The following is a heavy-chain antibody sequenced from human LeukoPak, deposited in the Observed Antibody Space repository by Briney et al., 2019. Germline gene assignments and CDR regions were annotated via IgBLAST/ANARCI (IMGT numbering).Heavy chain of an antibody. D-gene: IGHD3-3*01. CDR3: AKDGDYDFWSGPYYFDY. CDR1: GFTFDDYA. V-gene: IGHV3-9*03. CDR2: ISGSSGSI. J-gene: IGHJ4*02. Sequence: GRSLRLSCAASGFTFDDYAMHWVRQAPGKGLEWVSGISGSSGSIGYADSVKGRFTISRDNAKNSLYLQMNSLRAEDMALYYCAKDGDYDFWSGPYYFDYWGQGTLVTVSS.